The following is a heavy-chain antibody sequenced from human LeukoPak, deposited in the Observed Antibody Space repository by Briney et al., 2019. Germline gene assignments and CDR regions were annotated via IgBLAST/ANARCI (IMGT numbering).Heavy chain of an antibody. CDR3: ARNRGSHRYYYGLDV. V-gene: IGHV4-4*07. Sequence: SETLSLTCTVSGGSISSYHWSWIWQAAGKGLEWIGRIYTNETTNSNPSLKSRVTMSIDTSKNQFSLRLRSVTAAGTAVYFCARNRGSHRYYYGLDVWGQGTTVTVSS. D-gene: IGHD1-26*01. CDR2: IYTNETT. CDR1: GGSISSYH. J-gene: IGHJ6*02.